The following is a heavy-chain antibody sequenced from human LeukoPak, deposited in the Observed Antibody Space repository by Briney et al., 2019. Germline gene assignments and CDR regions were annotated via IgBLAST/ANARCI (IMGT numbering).Heavy chain of an antibody. V-gene: IGHV4-39*01. CDR3: ARFRVGDYVWGSYRYEVGAFDI. D-gene: IGHD3-16*02. Sequence: PSETLSLTCTVSGGXISSSSYYWGWIRQPPGKGLEWIGSIYYSGSTYYNPSLKSRVTISVDTSKNQFSLKLSSVTAADTAVYYCARFRVGDYVWGSYRYEVGAFDIWGQGTMVTVSS. J-gene: IGHJ3*02. CDR2: IYYSGST. CDR1: GGXISSSSYY.